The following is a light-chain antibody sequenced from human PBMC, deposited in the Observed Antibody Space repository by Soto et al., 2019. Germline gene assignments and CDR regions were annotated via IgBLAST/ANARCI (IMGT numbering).Light chain of an antibody. CDR2: DVS. CDR1: SSDVGGYNY. CDR3: SSYTSSSYYV. J-gene: IGLJ1*01. V-gene: IGLV2-14*01. Sequence: QSALTQPASVSGSPGQSITISCTGTSSDVGGYNYVSWYQQHPGKAPKLMIYDVSNRPSGVSNRFSGSKSGNTASLTISGLQAEDEAEYYCSSYTSSSYYVFGTGTKLTVL.